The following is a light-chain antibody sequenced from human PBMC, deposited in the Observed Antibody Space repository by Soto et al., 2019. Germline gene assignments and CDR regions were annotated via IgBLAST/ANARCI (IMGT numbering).Light chain of an antibody. V-gene: IGKV3-20*01. J-gene: IGKJ1*01. CDR2: GAS. CDR1: QSVRSSY. Sequence: EIVLTQSPGTLSLSPGERATLSCRASQSVRSSYLAWYQQKPGQAPRLLIYGASSRATGIPDRFSGSGSGTDFTLTISRLESEDFAVYYCQQCGSSPLTFGQGTKVEIK. CDR3: QQCGSSPLT.